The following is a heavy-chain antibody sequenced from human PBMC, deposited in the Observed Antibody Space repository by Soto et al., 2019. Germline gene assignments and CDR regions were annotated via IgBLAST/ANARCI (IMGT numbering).Heavy chain of an antibody. V-gene: IGHV3-30*18. J-gene: IGHJ4*02. CDR3: ANALLPITMVRGAFDY. D-gene: IGHD3-10*01. CDR1: GFTFSSYG. CDR2: ISYDGSNK. Sequence: PGGSLRLSCAASGFTFSSYGMHWVRQAPGKGLEWVAVISYDGSNKYYADSVKGRFTISRDNSKNTLYLQMNSLRAEDTAVYYCANALLPITMVRGAFDYWGQGTLVTVSS.